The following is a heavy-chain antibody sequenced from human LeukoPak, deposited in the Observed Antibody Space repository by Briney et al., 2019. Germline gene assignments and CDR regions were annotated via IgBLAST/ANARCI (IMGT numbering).Heavy chain of an antibody. CDR3: ARDLCSGGSCYYPANYFDY. CDR1: GFTFSSYS. J-gene: IGHJ4*02. Sequence: PGGPLRLSCAASGFTFSSYSMNWVRHAPGKGLEWVSSISNSSSYIYYADSVKGRFTISRDNAKNSLYLQMNSLRAEDTAVYCCARDLCSGGSCYYPANYFDYWGQGTLVTVSS. CDR2: ISNSSSYI. D-gene: IGHD2-15*01. V-gene: IGHV3-21*01.